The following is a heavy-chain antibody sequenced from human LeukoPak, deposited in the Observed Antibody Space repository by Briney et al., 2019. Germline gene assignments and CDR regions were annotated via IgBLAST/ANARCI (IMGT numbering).Heavy chain of an antibody. J-gene: IGHJ4*02. D-gene: IGHD2-15*01. CDR1: GGSISSYY. V-gene: IGHV4-59*01. CDR3: ARLYCSGGSCYWGGSFDY. Sequence: PSETLSLTCTASGGSISSYYWSWIRQPPGKGLEWIGYIYYSGSTNYNPSLKSRVTISVDTSKNQFSLKLSSVTAADTAVYYCARLYCSGGSCYWGGSFDYWGQGTLVTVS. CDR2: IYYSGST.